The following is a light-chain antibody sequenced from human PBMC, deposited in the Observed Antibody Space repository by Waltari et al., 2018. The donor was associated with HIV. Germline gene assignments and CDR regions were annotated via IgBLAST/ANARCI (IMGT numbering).Light chain of an antibody. V-gene: IGLV2-11*01. CDR1: TIDLGGYEC. Sequence: QSVLTQPRSVSGSLGQSVTITCTGTTIDLGGYECISWYQTHPDKAHKLIIYDITHRPAGVPDRFSSSKSGTTASLTISDLRPEDEAQYYCCSYGGRHTYYVFGTGTLVTV. J-gene: IGLJ1*01. CDR2: DIT. CDR3: CSYGGRHTYYV.